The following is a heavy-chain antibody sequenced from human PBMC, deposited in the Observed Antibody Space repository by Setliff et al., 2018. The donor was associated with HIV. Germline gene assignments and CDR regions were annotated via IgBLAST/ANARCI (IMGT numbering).Heavy chain of an antibody. CDR1: GQFISDGYY. D-gene: IGHD3-16*01. CDR3: AKHDFGEGSCFDP. CDR2: VYHSGKT. J-gene: IGHJ5*02. Sequence: SETLSLTCTVSGQFISDGYYWGWIRQPPGKGLEWIGSVYHSGKTYYNPSLKSRVTMSADTSKNQISLMLRSMPAADTAVYYCAKHDFGEGSCFDPWGQGSLVTVS. V-gene: IGHV4-38-2*02.